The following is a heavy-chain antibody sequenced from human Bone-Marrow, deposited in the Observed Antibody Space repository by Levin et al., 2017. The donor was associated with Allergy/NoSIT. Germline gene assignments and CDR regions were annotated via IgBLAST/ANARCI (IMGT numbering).Heavy chain of an antibody. D-gene: IGHD3-10*01. V-gene: IGHV3-30*18. CDR1: GFTFSSYG. J-gene: IGHJ3*02. CDR3: AKEGPMVRVDDAFDI. CDR2: ISYDGSNK. Sequence: GGSLRLSCAASGFTFSSYGMHWVRQAPGKGLEWVAVISYDGSNKYYADSVKGRFTISRDNSKNTLYLQMNSLRAEDTAVYYCAKEGPMVRVDDAFDIWGQGTMVTVSS.